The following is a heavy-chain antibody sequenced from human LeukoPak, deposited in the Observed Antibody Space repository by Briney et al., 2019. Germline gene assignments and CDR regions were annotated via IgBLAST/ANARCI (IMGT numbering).Heavy chain of an antibody. CDR1: GFTFSNYG. J-gene: IGHJ6*02. CDR3: ARGRKYSYGTYYYGLDV. Sequence: PGGSLRLSCAASGFTFSNYGMHWVRQAPGKGLEWVAVIWYDGSNKYYADSVKGRFTISRDNSKNTLYLQMNSLRAEDTAVYYCARGRKYSYGTYYYGLDVWGQGTTVTVCS. D-gene: IGHD5-18*01. CDR2: IWYDGSNK. V-gene: IGHV3-33*01.